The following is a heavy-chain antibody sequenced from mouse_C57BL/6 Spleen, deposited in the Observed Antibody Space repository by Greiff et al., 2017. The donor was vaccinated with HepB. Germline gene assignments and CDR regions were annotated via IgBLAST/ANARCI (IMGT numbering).Heavy chain of an antibody. Sequence: VQLQQPGAELVRPGSSVKLSCKASGYTFTSYWMHWVKQRPIQGLEWIGNIDPSDSETHYNQKFKDKATLTVDKSSSTAYMQLSSLTSEDSAVYYCARYGYGSSLYYAMDYWGQGTSVTVSS. CDR1: GYTFTSYW. J-gene: IGHJ4*01. CDR3: ARYGYGSSLYYAMDY. V-gene: IGHV1-52*01. CDR2: IDPSDSET. D-gene: IGHD1-1*01.